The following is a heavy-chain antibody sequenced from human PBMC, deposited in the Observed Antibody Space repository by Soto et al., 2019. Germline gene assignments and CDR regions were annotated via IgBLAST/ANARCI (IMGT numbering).Heavy chain of an antibody. J-gene: IGHJ4*02. CDR3: ARFGGDYRSARQGPFDH. V-gene: IGHV3-20*04. Sequence: GGSLRLSCAFSGFTFDDYGMSWVRQAPGKGLEWVSGINWNGGSTGYADSVKGRFTISRDNAENSLFLQMNSLRAEDTALYYCARFGGDYRSARQGPFDHWGQGALATVAS. CDR2: INWNGGST. D-gene: IGHD2-21*01. CDR1: GFTFDDYG.